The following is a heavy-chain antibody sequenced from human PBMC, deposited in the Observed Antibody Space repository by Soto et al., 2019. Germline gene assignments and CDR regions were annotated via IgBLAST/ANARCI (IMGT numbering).Heavy chain of an antibody. J-gene: IGHJ6*02. V-gene: IGHV1-18*04. CDR3: ARDGYCSSTSCYPGYYGMGV. D-gene: IGHD2-2*03. CDR1: GYTFTSYG. Sequence: QVQLVQSGAEVKKPGASVKVSCKASGYTFTSYGISWVRQAPGQGLEWMGWISAYNGNTNYAQKLQGRVTMTTDTSTSTAYMELRSLRSDDTAVYYCARDGYCSSTSCYPGYYGMGVWGQGTTVTVSS. CDR2: ISAYNGNT.